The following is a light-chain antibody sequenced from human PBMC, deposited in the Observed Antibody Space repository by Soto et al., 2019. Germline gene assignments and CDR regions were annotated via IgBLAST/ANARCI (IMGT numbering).Light chain of an antibody. CDR2: DVS. Sequence: EIVLTQSPATLSLSPGERASLSCRASQGVGSSFAWYQQKPGQAPKLLIYDVSNRSTGIPARFSGSASGTYFTHTISSLVPEAFAVYYCQDRSVWDPLTFGGGNKVHI. CDR1: QGVGSS. V-gene: IGKV3-11*01. J-gene: IGKJ4*01. CDR3: QDRSVWDPLT.